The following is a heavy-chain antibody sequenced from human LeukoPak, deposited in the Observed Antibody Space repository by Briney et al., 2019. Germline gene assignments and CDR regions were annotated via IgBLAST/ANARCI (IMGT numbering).Heavy chain of an antibody. D-gene: IGHD3-3*01. CDR2: INHSGST. CDR1: GGSFSGYY. CDR3: ARDHYDFWSGYYYYYYYMDV. J-gene: IGHJ6*03. Sequence: PSETLSLTCAVYGGSFSGYYWSWIRQPPGKGLEWIGEINHSGSTHYNPSLKSRVTISVDTSKNQFSLKLSSVTAADTAVYYCARDHYDFWSGYYYYYYYMDVWGKGTTVTVSS. V-gene: IGHV4-34*01.